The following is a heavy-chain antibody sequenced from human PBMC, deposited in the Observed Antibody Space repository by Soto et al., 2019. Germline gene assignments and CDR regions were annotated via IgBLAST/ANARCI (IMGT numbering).Heavy chain of an antibody. Sequence: QVQLQESGPGLVKPSQTLSLTCTVSGGSISSGDYSWSWIRQPPGKGLEWIGYIYYSGSTYYNPSLKSRVTISVETSKNQFSLKLSSVTAADTVVYYCGRGLLWFGELFPYYFDYWGQGTLVTVSS. CDR1: GGSISSGDYS. V-gene: IGHV4-30-4*01. J-gene: IGHJ4*02. D-gene: IGHD3-10*01. CDR3: GRGLLWFGELFPYYFDY. CDR2: IYYSGST.